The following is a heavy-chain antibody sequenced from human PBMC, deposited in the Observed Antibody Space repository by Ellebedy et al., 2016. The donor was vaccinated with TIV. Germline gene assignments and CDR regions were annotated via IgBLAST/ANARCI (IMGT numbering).Heavy chain of an antibody. CDR1: GFTLSTYW. J-gene: IGHJ6*02. V-gene: IGHV3-7*03. CDR2: IRQDGSEK. CDR3: ARDDYGESGGMDV. Sequence: GESLKISCEASGFTLSTYWMTWVRQAPGKGLEWVANIRQDGSEKKYVDSVKGRFTISRDNAKNSLYLQMNSLRAEDTAVYYCARDDYGESGGMDVWGQGTTVTVSS. D-gene: IGHD4-17*01.